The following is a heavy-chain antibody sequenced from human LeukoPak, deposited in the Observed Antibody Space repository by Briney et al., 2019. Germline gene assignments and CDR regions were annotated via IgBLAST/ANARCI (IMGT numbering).Heavy chain of an antibody. V-gene: IGHV4-34*01. CDR3: ARGSTTPPGAFDI. D-gene: IGHD4-11*01. Sequence: SETLSLTCAVYGGSFSGYYWSWIRQPPGKGLEWIGEINHSGSTNYNPSLKGRVTISVDTSKNQFSLKLSSVTAADTAVYYCARGSTTPPGAFDIWGQGTMVTVSS. CDR1: GGSFSGYY. CDR2: INHSGST. J-gene: IGHJ3*02.